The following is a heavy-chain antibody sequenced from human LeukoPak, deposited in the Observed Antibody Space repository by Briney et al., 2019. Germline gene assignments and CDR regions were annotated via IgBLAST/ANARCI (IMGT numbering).Heavy chain of an antibody. Sequence: SETLSLTCAVSGGSISSGGYSWSWIRQPPGKGLEWIGYIYHSGSTYYNPSLKSRVTISVDRSKNQFSLKLSSVTAADTAVYYCARGDSRGYYYGYYFDYWGQGTLVTVSS. CDR3: ARGDSRGYYYGYYFDY. CDR1: GGSISSGGYS. D-gene: IGHD3-22*01. CDR2: IYHSGST. V-gene: IGHV4-30-2*01. J-gene: IGHJ4*02.